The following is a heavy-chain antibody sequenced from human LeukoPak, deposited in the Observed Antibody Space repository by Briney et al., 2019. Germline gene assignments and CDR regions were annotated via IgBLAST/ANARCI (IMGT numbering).Heavy chain of an antibody. CDR1: GGSISSSSYY. Sequence: SETLSLTCTVSGGSISSSSYYWGWIRQPPGKGLEWIGEIYHSGSTNYNPSLKSRVTISVDKSKNQFSLKLSSVTAADTAVYYCARGGTESRTYSYGSVWFDPWGQGTLVTVSS. J-gene: IGHJ5*02. CDR3: ARGGTESRTYSYGSVWFDP. V-gene: IGHV4-39*07. CDR2: IYHSGST. D-gene: IGHD5-18*01.